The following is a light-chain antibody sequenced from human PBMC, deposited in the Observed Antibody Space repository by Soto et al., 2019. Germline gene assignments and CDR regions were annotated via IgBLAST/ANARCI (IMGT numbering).Light chain of an antibody. CDR3: CSYAGSNWV. J-gene: IGLJ3*02. V-gene: IGLV2-23*01. CDR2: EGS. Sequence: QSALTQPASVSGSPGQSITISCTGTSSDVGSYNLVSWYQQHPGKAPKLMIYEGSKRPSGVSNRFSGSKSGTTASLTISGLQAEDEADYYCCSYAGSNWVFGGGTKVTVL. CDR1: SSDVGSYNL.